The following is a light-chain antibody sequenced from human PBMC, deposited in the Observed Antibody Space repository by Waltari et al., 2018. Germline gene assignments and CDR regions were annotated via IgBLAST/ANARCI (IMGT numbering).Light chain of an antibody. CDR3: QVWDSSTRV. Sequence: SYELTQPLSVSVALGQTARITCGGNNIGSKTVHWYQQKPGQAPVLVIYRDSNRPSGIPERFSGSNSGNTATLTISRAQAGDEADYYCQVWDSSTRVFGGGTKLTVL. CDR1: NIGSKT. J-gene: IGLJ2*01. V-gene: IGLV3-9*01. CDR2: RDS.